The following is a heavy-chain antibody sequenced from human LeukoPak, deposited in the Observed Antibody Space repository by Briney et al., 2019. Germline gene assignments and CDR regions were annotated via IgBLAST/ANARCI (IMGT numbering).Heavy chain of an antibody. CDR1: GYTLTELS. D-gene: IGHD2-2*01. CDR3: ATDLGYCSSTSCYSIG. J-gene: IGHJ4*02. Sequence: ASVKVSCKGSGYTLTELSMHWVRQAPGKGLEWMGGFDPEDGETIYAQKFQGRVTMTEDTSTDTAYMELSSLRSEDTAVYYCATDLGYCSSTSCYSIGWGQGTLVTVSS. CDR2: FDPEDGET. V-gene: IGHV1-24*01.